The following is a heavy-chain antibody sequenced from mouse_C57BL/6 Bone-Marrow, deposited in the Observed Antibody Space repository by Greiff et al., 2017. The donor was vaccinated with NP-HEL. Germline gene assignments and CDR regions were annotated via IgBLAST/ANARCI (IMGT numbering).Heavy chain of an antibody. D-gene: IGHD3-2*02. V-gene: IGHV1-61*01. Sequence: VKLQESGAELVRPGSSVKLSCKASGYTFTSYWMDWVKQRPGQGLEWIGNIYPSDSETHYNQKFKDKATLTVDKSSSTAYMQLSSLTSEDSAVYYCATLDSSGHPFAYWGQGTLVTVSA. CDR2: IYPSDSET. CDR3: ATLDSSGHPFAY. J-gene: IGHJ3*01. CDR1: GYTFTSYW.